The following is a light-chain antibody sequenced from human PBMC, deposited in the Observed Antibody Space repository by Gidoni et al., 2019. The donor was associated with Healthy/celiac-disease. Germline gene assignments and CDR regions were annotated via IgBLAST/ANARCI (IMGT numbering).Light chain of an antibody. Sequence: EIVLTQSPATLSLSPGERATLSCRASQSVSSYLAWYQQKPSQAPRLLIYDASNGTTGISARVSGSGSGTDFTLTISSLEPEDFAVYCCQRHGNWPSLTFGGGTKVEIK. V-gene: IGKV3-11*01. J-gene: IGKJ4*01. CDR2: DAS. CDR1: QSVSSY. CDR3: QRHGNWPSLT.